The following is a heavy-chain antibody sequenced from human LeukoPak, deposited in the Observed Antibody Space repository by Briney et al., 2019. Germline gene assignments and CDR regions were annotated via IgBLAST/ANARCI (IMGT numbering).Heavy chain of an antibody. Sequence: ASVKVSCKASGYTFTGYYMHWVRQAPGQGLAWMGWINPNSGGTNYTQKFQGRVTMTRDTSISTAYMELSRLRSDDTAVYYCARDSFPGRYYEGAFDIWGQGTMVTVSS. CDR2: INPNSGGT. CDR1: GYTFTGYY. D-gene: IGHD3-22*01. CDR3: ARDSFPGRYYEGAFDI. J-gene: IGHJ3*02. V-gene: IGHV1-2*02.